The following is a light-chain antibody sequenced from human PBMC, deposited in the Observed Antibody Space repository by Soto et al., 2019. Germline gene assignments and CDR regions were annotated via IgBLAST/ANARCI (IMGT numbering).Light chain of an antibody. CDR3: AAWDDSLNGVL. Sequence: QSVLTQPPSASGTPGQRVTISCSGSSSNIGSNAVNWYQQLPGTAPKLLIYSNNQRPSGVPDRFSGSKSGTSASLAFSGLQSEEEADYYCAAWDDSLNGVLFGGGTKLTVL. J-gene: IGLJ2*01. V-gene: IGLV1-44*01. CDR2: SNN. CDR1: SSNIGSNA.